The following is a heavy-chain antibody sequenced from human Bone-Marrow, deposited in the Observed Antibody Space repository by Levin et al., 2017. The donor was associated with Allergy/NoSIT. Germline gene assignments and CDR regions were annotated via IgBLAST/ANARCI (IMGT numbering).Heavy chain of an antibody. D-gene: IGHD1-26*01. CDR1: GFTFINFH. J-gene: IGHJ4*02. V-gene: IGHV3-30*03. CDR3: TRAQGSYSGFNS. Sequence: GGSLRLSCAASGFTFINFHMHWVRQAPGKGLEWVSVISYDGSRKSYADSVKGRFSISRDNSKRMAYLEMNNLSPGDTALYYCTRAQGSYSGFNSWGQGTLVAVSS. CDR2: ISYDGSRK.